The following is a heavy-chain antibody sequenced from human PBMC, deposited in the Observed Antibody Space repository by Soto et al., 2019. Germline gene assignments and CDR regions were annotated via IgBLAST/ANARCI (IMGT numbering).Heavy chain of an antibody. V-gene: IGHV3-21*01. CDR3: TRDASRDSSARGWFDP. CDR2: ISSNSAYI. D-gene: IGHD6-13*01. CDR1: GFTFRSFT. Sequence: GGSLRLSSAASGFTFRSFTINWGRQAPGKGLEWVSTISSNSAYIYYTDALRGRFTISRDNAKNSLHLQMNSLRAEDTAVYYCTRDASRDSSARGWFDPWGPGTLVTVSS. J-gene: IGHJ5*02.